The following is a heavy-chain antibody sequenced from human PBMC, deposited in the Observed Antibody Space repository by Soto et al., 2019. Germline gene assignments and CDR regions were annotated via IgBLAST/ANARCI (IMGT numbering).Heavy chain of an antibody. CDR2: ISSSSSTI. V-gene: IGHV3-48*04. Sequence: GGSLRLSCAASGFTFSSYSMNWVRQAPGKGLEWVSYISSSSSTIYYADSVKGRFTISRDNAKNSLYLQMNSLRAEDTAVYYCARAGLYNWFDPWGQGTLVTVSS. CDR3: ARAGLYNWFDP. D-gene: IGHD2-21*02. J-gene: IGHJ5*02. CDR1: GFTFSSYS.